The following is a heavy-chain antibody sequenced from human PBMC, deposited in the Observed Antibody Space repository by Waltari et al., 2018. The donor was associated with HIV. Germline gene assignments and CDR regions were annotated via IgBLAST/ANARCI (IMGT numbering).Heavy chain of an antibody. CDR2: INHSGST. CDR1: GGSFSGYS. V-gene: IGHV4-34*01. J-gene: IGHJ5*02. Sequence: QVQLQQWGAGLLKPSETLSLTCAVYGGSFSGYSWRWIRQPPGKGLEWIGEINHSGSTNYNPSLKSRVTISVDTSKNQFSLKLSSVTAADTAVYYCARVIYGGNWGRGFDPWGQGTLVTVSS. D-gene: IGHD7-27*01. CDR3: ARVIYGGNWGRGFDP.